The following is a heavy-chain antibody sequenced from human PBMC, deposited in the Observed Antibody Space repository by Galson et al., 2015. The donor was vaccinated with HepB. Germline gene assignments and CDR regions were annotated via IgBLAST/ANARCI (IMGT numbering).Heavy chain of an antibody. CDR1: GFTFSSYG. V-gene: IGHV3-30*18. Sequence: SLRLSCAASGFTFSSYGMHWVRQAPGKGLERVAVISYDGSNKYYADSVKGRFTISRDNSKNTLYLQMNSLRAEDTAVYYCAKVTQLWFFRARKNDAFDIWGQGTMVTVSS. CDR2: ISYDGSNK. CDR3: AKVTQLWFFRARKNDAFDI. J-gene: IGHJ3*02. D-gene: IGHD5-18*01.